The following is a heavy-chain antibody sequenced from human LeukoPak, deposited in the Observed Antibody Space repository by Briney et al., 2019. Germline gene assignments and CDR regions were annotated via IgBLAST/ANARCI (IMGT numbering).Heavy chain of an antibody. J-gene: IGHJ6*03. CDR1: GFTFSSYG. Sequence: PGGSLRLSCAASGFTFSSYGMHWVRQAPGKGLEWVAFIRYDGSNKYYADSVKGRFTISRDNSKNTLYLQMNSLRAEDTAVYYCAKEGRYCSSTSCYFYYYYMDVWGKGTTVTVSS. CDR2: IRYDGSNK. V-gene: IGHV3-30*02. D-gene: IGHD2-2*01. CDR3: AKEGRYCSSTSCYFYYYYMDV.